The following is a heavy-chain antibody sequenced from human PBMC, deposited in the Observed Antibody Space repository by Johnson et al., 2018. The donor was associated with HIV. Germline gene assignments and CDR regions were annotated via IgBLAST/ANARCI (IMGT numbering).Heavy chain of an antibody. CDR3: TDYNFWTKRAFDI. Sequence: VQLVESGGGLVKPGWSLRLSCAASGFTFSNAWMSWVRQAPGKGLEWVGRIKSKTDGGTTDYAAPVKGRFTISRDDSKNTLYLQMNSLKIEDTAVYYCTDYNFWTKRAFDIWGQGTMVTVSS. V-gene: IGHV3-15*01. CDR2: IKSKTDGGTT. D-gene: IGHD3-3*01. CDR1: GFTFSNAW. J-gene: IGHJ3*02.